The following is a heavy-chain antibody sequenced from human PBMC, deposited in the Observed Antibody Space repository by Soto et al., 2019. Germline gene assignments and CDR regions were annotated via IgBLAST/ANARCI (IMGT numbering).Heavy chain of an antibody. D-gene: IGHD6-6*01. CDR1: GFTFSSYW. Sequence: GGSLRLSCAASGFTFSSYWMSWVRQAPGKGLEWVANIKQDGSEKYYVDSVRGRFTISRDNAKNSLYLQMNSLRAEDTAMYYCARDFVAGRGYYYYGMDVWGQGTTVTVSS. V-gene: IGHV3-7*01. CDR2: IKQDGSEK. CDR3: ARDFVAGRGYYYYGMDV. J-gene: IGHJ6*02.